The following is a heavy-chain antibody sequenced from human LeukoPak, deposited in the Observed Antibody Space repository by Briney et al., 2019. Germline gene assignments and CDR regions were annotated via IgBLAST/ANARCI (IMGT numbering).Heavy chain of an antibody. CDR3: ARDRAAAGRFDP. D-gene: IGHD6-13*01. CDR1: GGSISSYY. Sequence: SATLSLPCTVSGGSISSYYWSWIRQPPGKGLEWIGYIYYSGSTNYNPSLNSRVTISVDTSKNQFSLQLSSVTAADTAVYYSARDRAAAGRFDPWGQGTLVTVSS. CDR2: IYYSGST. J-gene: IGHJ5*02. V-gene: IGHV4-59*01.